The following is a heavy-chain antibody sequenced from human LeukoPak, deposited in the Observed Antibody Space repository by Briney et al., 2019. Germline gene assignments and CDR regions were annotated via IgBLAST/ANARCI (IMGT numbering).Heavy chain of an antibody. Sequence: PSDTLSLTCSVSGSSFNTYYWSWNRQHAGKAMERIGRIHTSGSADYSPSLQSRVTISVDMSKKEFSLKLTSVTAADTAVYYCARDIVYLIDEDYGWGQGILVTVSS. V-gene: IGHV4-4*07. CDR1: GSSFNTYY. CDR3: ARDIVYLIDEDYG. J-gene: IGHJ4*02. D-gene: IGHD4-17*01. CDR2: IHTSGSA.